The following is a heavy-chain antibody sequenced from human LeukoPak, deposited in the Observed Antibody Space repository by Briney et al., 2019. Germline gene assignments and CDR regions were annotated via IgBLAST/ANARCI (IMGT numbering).Heavy chain of an antibody. J-gene: IGHJ4*02. CDR2: ISSSSSTI. CDR3: AIGVVIADY. D-gene: IGHD3-3*01. CDR1: GFTFSSYS. Sequence: GGSLRLSCAASGFTFSSYSMNWVRQAPGKGLEWVSYISSSSSTIYHADSVKGRFTISRDNAMNSLYLQMNSLRAEDTAVYYRAIGVVIADYWGQGTLVTVSS. V-gene: IGHV3-48*01.